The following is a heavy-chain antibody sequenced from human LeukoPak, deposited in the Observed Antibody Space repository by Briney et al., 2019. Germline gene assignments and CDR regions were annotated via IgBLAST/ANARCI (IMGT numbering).Heavy chain of an antibody. J-gene: IGHJ4*02. CDR1: GFTFSSYG. V-gene: IGHV3-30*02. CDR2: IRYDGSNK. Sequence: PGGSLRLSCAASGFTFSSYGIHWVRQAPGKGLEWVAFIRYDGSNKYYADSVKGRFTISRDNSKNTLYLQMNSLRAEDTAVYYCAKDLVPNLPTEGFDYWGQGNLVTVSS. D-gene: IGHD3-10*01. CDR3: AKDLVPNLPTEGFDY.